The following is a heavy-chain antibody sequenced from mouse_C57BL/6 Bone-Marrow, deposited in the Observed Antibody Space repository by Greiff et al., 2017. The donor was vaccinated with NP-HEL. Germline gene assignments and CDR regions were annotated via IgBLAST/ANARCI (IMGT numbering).Heavy chain of an antibody. J-gene: IGHJ4*01. V-gene: IGHV5-4*01. CDR1: GFTFSSYA. Sequence: EVQRVESGGGLVKPGGSLKLSCAASGFTFSSYAMSWVRQTPEKRLEWVATISDGGSYTYYPDNVKGRFTISRDNAKNNLYLQMSHLKSEDTAMYYCARLTGTGAMDYWGQGTSVTVSS. CDR2: ISDGGSYT. CDR3: ARLTGTGAMDY. D-gene: IGHD4-1*01.